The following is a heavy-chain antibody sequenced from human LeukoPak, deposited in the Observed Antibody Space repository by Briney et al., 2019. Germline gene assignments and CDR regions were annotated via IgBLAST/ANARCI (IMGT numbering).Heavy chain of an antibody. CDR3: ARTVRGVIPSVNWFDP. CDR2: IYTSGST. CDR1: GGSISSYY. V-gene: IGHV4-4*07. J-gene: IGHJ5*02. Sequence: SETLSLTCTVSGGSISSYYWSWIRQPAGKGLEWIGRIYTSGSTNYNPSLKSRVTISVDTSKNQFSLKLSSVTAADTAVYYCARTVRGVIPSVNWFDPWGQGTLVTVSS. D-gene: IGHD3-10*01.